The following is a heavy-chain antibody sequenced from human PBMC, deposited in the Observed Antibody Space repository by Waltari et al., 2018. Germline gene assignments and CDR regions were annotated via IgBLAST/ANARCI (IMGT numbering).Heavy chain of an antibody. D-gene: IGHD6-6*01. Sequence: QVQLRESGPGLVKPSEALSLSCAVLGFSPSSGYCGGWIRRPPGKGLGGIGSIYDSGNTYYNPSLKSRVTMSIDTSKNQFSLRVNSATAADTAVYYCARDRVTGSSGAFNVWGQGTMVTVSS. V-gene: IGHV4-38-2*02. CDR2: IYDSGNT. CDR1: GFSPSSGYC. CDR3: ARDRVTGSSGAFNV. J-gene: IGHJ3*01.